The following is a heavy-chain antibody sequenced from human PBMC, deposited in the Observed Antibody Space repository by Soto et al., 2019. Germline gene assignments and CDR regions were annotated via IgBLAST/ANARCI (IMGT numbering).Heavy chain of an antibody. CDR3: AREQNKQQLGTRGGFDY. V-gene: IGHV3-33*01. Sequence: GGSLRLSCAASGFTFSSYGMHWVRQAPGKGLEWVAVIWYDGSNKYYADSVKGRFTISRDNSKNTLYLQMNSLRAEDTAVYYCAREQNKQQLGTRGGFDYWGQGTLVTVSS. D-gene: IGHD6-13*01. CDR2: IWYDGSNK. J-gene: IGHJ4*02. CDR1: GFTFSSYG.